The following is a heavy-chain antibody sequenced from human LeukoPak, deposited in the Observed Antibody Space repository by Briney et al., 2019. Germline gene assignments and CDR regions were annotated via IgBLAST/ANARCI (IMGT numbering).Heavy chain of an antibody. CDR2: IIPIFGTA. D-gene: IGHD2-15*01. V-gene: IGHV1-69*01. CDR3: ARSVCSGGSCYSPWFGP. CDR1: GGTFSSYA. Sequence: SVKVSCKASGGTFSSYAISWVRQAPGQGLEWMGGIIPIFGTANYAQKFQGRVTITADESTSTAYMELSSLRSEDTAVYYCARSVCSGGSCYSPWFGPWGQGTLVTVSS. J-gene: IGHJ5*02.